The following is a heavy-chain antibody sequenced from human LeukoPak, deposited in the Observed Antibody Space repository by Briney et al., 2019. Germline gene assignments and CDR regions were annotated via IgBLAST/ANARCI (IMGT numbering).Heavy chain of an antibody. CDR2: INHSGST. V-gene: IGHV4-34*01. Sequence: PSETLSLTCAVYGGSFSGYYWSWIRQPPGKGLEWIGEINHSGSTNYNPSLKSRVTISVDTSKNQFSLKLRSVTAADTAVYYCAGGLVTPRGAFDIWGQGTMVTVSS. J-gene: IGHJ3*02. CDR1: GGSFSGYY. D-gene: IGHD2-21*02. CDR3: AGGLVTPRGAFDI.